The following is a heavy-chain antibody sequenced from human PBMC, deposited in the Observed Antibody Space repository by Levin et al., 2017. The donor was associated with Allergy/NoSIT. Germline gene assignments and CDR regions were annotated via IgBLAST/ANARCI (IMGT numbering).Heavy chain of an antibody. D-gene: IGHD3-22*01. J-gene: IGHJ4*02. CDR2: IYYSGST. CDR1: GGSISSSSYY. V-gene: IGHV4-39*01. Sequence: PGGSLRLSCTVSGGSISSSSYYWGWIRQPPGKGLEWIGSIYYSGSTYYNPSLKSRVTISVDTSKNQFSLKLSSVTAADTAVYYCARPSSFYDSSGYALDYWGQGTLVTVSS. CDR3: ARPSSFYDSSGYALDY.